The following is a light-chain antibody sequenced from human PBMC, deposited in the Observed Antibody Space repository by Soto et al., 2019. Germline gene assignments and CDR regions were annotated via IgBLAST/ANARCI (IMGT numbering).Light chain of an antibody. CDR2: GAS. CDR3: QQYGTSPYT. Sequence: EMVLTQSPGTLSLSPGERATLSCRASQSVSSSYLAWYQQKPGQAPRLLISGASSRATGIPDRFSGSGSGTDFTLTIRRLEPEDFAVYYCQQYGTSPYTFGQGTKLEIK. V-gene: IGKV3-20*01. J-gene: IGKJ2*01. CDR1: QSVSSSY.